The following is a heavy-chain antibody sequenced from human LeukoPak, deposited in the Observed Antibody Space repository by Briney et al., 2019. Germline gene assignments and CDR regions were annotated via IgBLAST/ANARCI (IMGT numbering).Heavy chain of an antibody. CDR1: GYTFTSYG. CDR2: ISAYNGNT. Sequence: ASVKVSCKASGYTFTSYGISWVRQAPGQGLEWMGWISAYNGNTNYAQKLQGRVTMTTDTSTSTAYMELRSLRSDDTAVYYCARNRIGYCSSTSCRRNAFDIWAKGQWSPSLQ. V-gene: IGHV1-18*01. J-gene: IGHJ3*02. CDR3: ARNRIGYCSSTSCRRNAFDI. D-gene: IGHD2-2*01.